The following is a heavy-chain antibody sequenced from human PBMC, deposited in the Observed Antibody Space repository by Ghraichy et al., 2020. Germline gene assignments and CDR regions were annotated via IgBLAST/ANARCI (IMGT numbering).Heavy chain of an antibody. V-gene: IGHV3-9*01. CDR1: GFTFDDYA. D-gene: IGHD3-22*01. J-gene: IGHJ4*02. CDR2: ISWNSGSI. Sequence: GGSLRLSCAASGFTFDDYAMHWVRQAPGKGLEWVSGISWNSGSIGYADSVKGRFTISRDNAKNSLYLQMNSLRAEDTALYYCAKGSSGYYSDYFDYWGQGTLVTVSS. CDR3: AKGSSGYYSDYFDY.